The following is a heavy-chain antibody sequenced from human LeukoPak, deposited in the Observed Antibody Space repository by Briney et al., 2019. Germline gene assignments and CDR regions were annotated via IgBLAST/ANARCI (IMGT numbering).Heavy chain of an antibody. V-gene: IGHV1-69*13. CDR3: AKEGRRWLQHNPNLDY. J-gene: IGHJ4*02. CDR2: IIPIFDTA. CDR1: GRSFSSYH. Sequence: ASVKLTYKASGRSFSSYHISWVRQAPAQGIEWMGGIIPIFDTAKYEQKYQGRVKITATDSTGTAYIELSSLRTDETAVDYGAKEGRRWLQHNPNLDYWGQGTLVTVSS. D-gene: IGHD5-24*01.